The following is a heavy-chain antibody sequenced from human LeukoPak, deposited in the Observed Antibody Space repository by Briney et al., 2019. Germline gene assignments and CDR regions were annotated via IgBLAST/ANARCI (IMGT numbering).Heavy chain of an antibody. V-gene: IGHV4-61*02. CDR3: ARRLYASRLRPPDV. Sequence: SETLSLTCTVSGDTICSGIYSWSWLRQRAGKGLEGRVRMYRSSGSINYSPSLSSRVIISVDTSKNHFSLRLSSVTAADTAMYFCARRLYASRLRPPDVWGQGTLVTVSS. CDR1: GDTICSGIYS. J-gene: IGHJ4*02. D-gene: IGHD2-8*01. CDR2: MYRSSGSI.